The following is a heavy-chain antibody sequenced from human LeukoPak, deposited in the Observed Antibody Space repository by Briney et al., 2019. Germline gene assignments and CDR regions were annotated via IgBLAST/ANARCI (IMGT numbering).Heavy chain of an antibody. CDR1: GTNFSNYA. CDR2: ISDSGANT. CDR3: AKDYASRSYSWFAP. J-gene: IGHJ5*02. Sequence: GRSLRLSCAAAGTNFSNYAMNWVRQGPGKGLGWGSFISDSGANTYYADSVKGRLTISRDNSKNTLYLQRNSPRADDTAVYYCAKDYASRSYSWFAPWGQGALVTVSS. V-gene: IGHV3-23*01. D-gene: IGHD3-10*01.